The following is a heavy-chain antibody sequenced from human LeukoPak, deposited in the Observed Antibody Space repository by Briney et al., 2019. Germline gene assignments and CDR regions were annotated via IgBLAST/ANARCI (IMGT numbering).Heavy chain of an antibody. D-gene: IGHD2-21*02. J-gene: IGHJ1*01. Sequence: KPGESLKISCKGSGYSFTSYWIGWVRQVPGKGLGWMGIIYPGDSDTRYSPSFQGQVTISADKSISTAYLQWSSLKASDTAMYYCARPYCGGDCYPEYFQHWGQGTLVTVSS. CDR2: IYPGDSDT. CDR3: ARPYCGGDCYPEYFQH. V-gene: IGHV5-51*01. CDR1: GYSFTSYW.